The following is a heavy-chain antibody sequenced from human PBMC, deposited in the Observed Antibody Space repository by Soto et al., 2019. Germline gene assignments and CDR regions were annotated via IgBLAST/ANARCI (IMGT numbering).Heavy chain of an antibody. CDR1: GGTFSTYT. CDR3: ARPKDSSGYWNNRFDP. CDR2: IIPLFGTA. J-gene: IGHJ5*02. Sequence: SVKVSCKASGGTFSTYTMTWVRQAPGQGLEWMGGIIPLFGTANYAQKFQGRVTITADESTSTVYMELSSLRSEDTAVDYCARPKDSSGYWNNRFDPWSQGTRVIVSS. D-gene: IGHD3-22*01. V-gene: IGHV1-69*13.